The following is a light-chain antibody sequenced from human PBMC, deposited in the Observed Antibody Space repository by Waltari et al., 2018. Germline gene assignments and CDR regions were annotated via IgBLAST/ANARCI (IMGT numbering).Light chain of an antibody. CDR1: SPNIGSQA. J-gene: IGLJ2*01. Sequence: QSVLTQPPSASGTPGQRVNISCYGSSPNIGSQAVNWYQQLPGTAPKLLLYSNNQRPSGVPDRFSGSQAGTSASLAIGGLQSEDEADYYCATWDDNLNGVVFGGGTKLTVL. CDR2: SNN. V-gene: IGLV1-44*01. CDR3: ATWDDNLNGVV.